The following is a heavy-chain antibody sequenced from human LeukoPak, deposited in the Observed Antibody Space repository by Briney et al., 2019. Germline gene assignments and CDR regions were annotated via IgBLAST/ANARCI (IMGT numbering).Heavy chain of an antibody. D-gene: IGHD3/OR15-3a*01. Sequence: GGSLRLSCAASGFTFSSHWMSWVRQAPRRGLEWLANIKEDGSEKYYVDSVKGRFTISRDNAKNSLFLQMNSLRDEDTATYYCVRDLVWDTGRVDYWGQGTLVTVSS. J-gene: IGHJ4*02. CDR3: VRDLVWDTGRVDY. CDR1: GFTFSSHW. V-gene: IGHV3-7*01. CDR2: IKEDGSEK.